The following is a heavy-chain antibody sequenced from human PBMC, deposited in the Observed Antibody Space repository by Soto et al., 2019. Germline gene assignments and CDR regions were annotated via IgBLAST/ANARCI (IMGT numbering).Heavy chain of an antibody. CDR3: AKDRAPYYYGSGSYLPFFDY. CDR2: ISGSGGST. D-gene: IGHD3-10*01. V-gene: IGHV3-23*01. CDR1: GFTFSSYA. Sequence: GGSLRLSCAASGFTFSSYAMSWVRQAPGKGLEWVSAISGSGGSTYYADSVKGRFTISRDNSKNTLYLQMNSLRAEDTAVYYCAKDRAPYYYGSGSYLPFFDYWGQGTLVTVSS. J-gene: IGHJ4*02.